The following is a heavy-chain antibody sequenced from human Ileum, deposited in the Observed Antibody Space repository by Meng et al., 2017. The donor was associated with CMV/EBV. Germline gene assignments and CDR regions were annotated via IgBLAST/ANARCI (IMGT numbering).Heavy chain of an antibody. Sequence: SGFSFSWHARSWVRQAPGKGLEWVSAISGSAISTYYADSVKGRFTISRDGSKKILYLQMNSLRAEDTAVYYCAKEVLFQYGSGSYFDNWGQGTLVTVSS. V-gene: IGHV3-23*01. D-gene: IGHD3-10*01. CDR2: ISGSAIST. J-gene: IGHJ4*02. CDR1: GFSFSWHA. CDR3: AKEVLFQYGSGSYFDN.